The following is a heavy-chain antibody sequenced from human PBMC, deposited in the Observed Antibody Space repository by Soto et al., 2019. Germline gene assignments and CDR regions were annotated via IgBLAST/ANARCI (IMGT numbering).Heavy chain of an antibody. V-gene: IGHV3-30*03. J-gene: IGHJ4*02. CDR3: TGEVASGY. CDR2: ISKDGNVK. Sequence: QVQLVESGGGVVQPGRSLRLSCAASGFTFSSYGMHWVRQAPGKGLEWVAVISKDGNVKYYAESVKGRFPIARDNSKNTLYFQMKSLGAEDTAAYYCTGEVASGYWGQGTLVTVSS. CDR1: GFTFSSYG. D-gene: IGHD2-8*02.